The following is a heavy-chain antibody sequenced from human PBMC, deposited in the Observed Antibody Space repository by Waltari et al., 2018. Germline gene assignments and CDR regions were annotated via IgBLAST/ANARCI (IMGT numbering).Heavy chain of an antibody. CDR1: GGTFSSYD. D-gene: IGHD6-6*01. J-gene: IGHJ4*02. CDR3: ARDPDSSSSSDY. V-gene: IGHV1-69*09. Sequence: QVQLVQSGAEVKKPGSSVTVSCKASGGTFSSYDISWVRQAPGQGLEWMGRIIPILGIANYAQKFQGRVTITADKSTSTAYMELSSLRSEDTAVYYCARDPDSSSSSDYWGQGTLVTVSS. CDR2: IIPILGIA.